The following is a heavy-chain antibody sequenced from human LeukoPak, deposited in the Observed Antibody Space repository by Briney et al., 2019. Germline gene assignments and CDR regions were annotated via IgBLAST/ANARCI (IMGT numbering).Heavy chain of an antibody. CDR3: ARLSSGSSSWYDIDY. V-gene: IGHV4-59*08. CDR2: IYYSGST. Sequence: SETLSLTCAVYGGSFSGYYWSWIRQPPGKGLEWIGYIYYSGSTNYNPSLKSRVTISVDTSKNQFSLKLSSVTAADTAVYYCARLSSGSSSWYDIDYWGQGTLVTVSS. J-gene: IGHJ4*02. D-gene: IGHD6-13*01. CDR1: GGSFSGYY.